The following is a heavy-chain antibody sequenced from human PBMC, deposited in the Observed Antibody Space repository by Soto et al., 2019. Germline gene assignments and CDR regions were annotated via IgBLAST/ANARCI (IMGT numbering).Heavy chain of an antibody. CDR2: INPSGGST. J-gene: IGHJ6*02. CDR3: ARDLRIIVATKGRDYYYGMDV. CDR1: GYTFTSYY. V-gene: IGHV1-46*01. D-gene: IGHD5-12*01. Sequence: ASVKVSCKASGYTFTSYYMHWVRQAPGQGLEWMGIINPSGGSTSYAQKFQGRVTMTRDTSTSTVYMELSSLRSEDTAVYYCARDLRIIVATKGRDYYYGMDVWGQGTRVTVSS.